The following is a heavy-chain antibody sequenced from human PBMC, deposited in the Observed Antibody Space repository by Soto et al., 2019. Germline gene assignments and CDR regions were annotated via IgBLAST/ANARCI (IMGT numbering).Heavy chain of an antibody. Sequence: GGSLRLSCAASGFTFSSYSMNWVRQAPGKGLEWVSYISSSSSTIYYADSVKGRFTISRDNAKNSLYLQMNSLRDEDTAVYYCARERRITIFGVVIIPYYYGMDVWGQGTTVTVSS. CDR2: ISSSSSTI. D-gene: IGHD3-3*01. CDR1: GFTFSSYS. V-gene: IGHV3-48*02. CDR3: ARERRITIFGVVIIPYYYGMDV. J-gene: IGHJ6*02.